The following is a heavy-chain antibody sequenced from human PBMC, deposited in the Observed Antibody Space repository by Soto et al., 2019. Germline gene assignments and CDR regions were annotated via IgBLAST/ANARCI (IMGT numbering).Heavy chain of an antibody. V-gene: IGHV1-69*13. CDR3: ARDPNYYDSSGDFDY. Sequence: SVKVSCKASGGTFSSYAISWVRQAPGQGLEWMGGIIPIFGTANYAQKFQGRVTITADESTSTAYMELSSLRSEDTAVYYCARDPNYYDSSGDFDYWGQGTLVTVSS. D-gene: IGHD3-22*01. CDR1: GGTFSSYA. J-gene: IGHJ4*02. CDR2: IIPIFGTA.